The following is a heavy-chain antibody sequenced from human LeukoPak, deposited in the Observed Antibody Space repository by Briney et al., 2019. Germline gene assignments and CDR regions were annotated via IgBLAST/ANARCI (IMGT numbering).Heavy chain of an antibody. D-gene: IGHD3-10*01. CDR3: ARDRKYYYGSGSYDY. CDR1: GGSISSSSYY. Sequence: SETLSLTCTVSGGSISSSSYYWGWIRQPPGKGLEWIGSIYYSGSTYYNPSLKSRVTISVDTSKNQFSLRLGSVTAADTAVYYCARDRKYYYGSGSYDYWGQGTLVTVSS. J-gene: IGHJ4*02. CDR2: IYYSGST. V-gene: IGHV4-39*07.